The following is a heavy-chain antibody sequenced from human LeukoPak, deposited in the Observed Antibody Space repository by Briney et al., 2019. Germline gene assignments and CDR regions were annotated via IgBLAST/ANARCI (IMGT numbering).Heavy chain of an antibody. V-gene: IGHV1-69*01. J-gene: IGHJ4*02. D-gene: IGHD2-8*01. CDR1: GGTFSRYA. CDR3: ASGPSGYCTNGVCYYFDY. CDR2: IIPIFGTA. Sequence: ASVKVCCKASGGTFSRYAISWVRQAPGHRREWMGGIIPIFGTANYGQKFQARVTITADESTSTAYMELSSLRSEDTAVYYCASGPSGYCTNGVCYYFDYWGQGTLVTVSS.